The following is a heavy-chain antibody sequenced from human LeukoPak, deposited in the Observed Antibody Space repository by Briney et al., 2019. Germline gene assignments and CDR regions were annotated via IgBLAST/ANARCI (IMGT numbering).Heavy chain of an antibody. CDR2: IYYSGST. J-gene: IGHJ6*02. Sequence: KSSETLSLTCTVSGGSISSYYWSWIRQPPGKGLEWIGYIYYSGSTNYNPSLKSRVTISVDTSKNQFSLKLSSVTAADTAVYYCAGLRPPNSYYYYGMDVWGQGTTVTVSS. D-gene: IGHD5-24*01. CDR3: AGLRPPNSYYYYGMDV. CDR1: GGSISSYY. V-gene: IGHV4-59*08.